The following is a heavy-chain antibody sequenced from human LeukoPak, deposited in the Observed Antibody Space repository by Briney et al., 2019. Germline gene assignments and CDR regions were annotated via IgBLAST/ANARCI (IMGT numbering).Heavy chain of an antibody. J-gene: IGHJ4*02. Sequence: PSETLSLTCTVPGGSISSYYWSWIRQPPGKGLEWIGYIYYSGSTNYNPSLKSRVTISVDTSKNQFSLKLSSVTAADTAVYYCARSVYCGGDCYPEKYYFDYWGQGTLVTVSS. V-gene: IGHV4-59*01. CDR3: ARSVYCGGDCYPEKYYFDY. D-gene: IGHD2-21*02. CDR2: IYYSGST. CDR1: GGSISSYY.